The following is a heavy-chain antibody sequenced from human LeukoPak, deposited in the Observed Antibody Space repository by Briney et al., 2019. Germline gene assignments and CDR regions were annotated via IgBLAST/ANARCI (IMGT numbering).Heavy chain of an antibody. Sequence: GGSLRLSCAASGFTFSSYAMHWVRQAPGKGLEWVAVISYDGSYKFYADSVKGRFTISRDNSKNTLYLQMNSLKAEDTAVYYCAKVLGVGGYYYPFDYWGQGTLVTVSS. CDR3: AKVLGVGGYYYPFDY. D-gene: IGHD3-22*01. CDR1: GFTFSSYA. CDR2: ISYDGSYK. V-gene: IGHV3-30*04. J-gene: IGHJ4*02.